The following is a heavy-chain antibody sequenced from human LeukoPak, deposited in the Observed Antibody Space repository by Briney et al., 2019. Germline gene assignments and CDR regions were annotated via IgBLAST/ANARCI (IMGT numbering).Heavy chain of an antibody. D-gene: IGHD3-3*01. CDR3: TTYYDFWSGYRFDY. CDR2: IKSKTDGGTT. J-gene: IGHJ4*02. Sequence: GGSLRLSCAASGFTFSNAWMSWVRQAPGKGLEWVGRIKSKTDGGTTDYAAPVKGRFTISRDDSKNTLYLQMNSLKTEDTAVYYCTTYYDFWSGYRFDYWGQGTLVTVSS. CDR1: GFTFSNAW. V-gene: IGHV3-15*01.